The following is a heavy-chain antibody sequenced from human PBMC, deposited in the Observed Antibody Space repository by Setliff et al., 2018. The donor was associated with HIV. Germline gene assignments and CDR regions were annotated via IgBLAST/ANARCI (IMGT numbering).Heavy chain of an antibody. V-gene: IGHV1-46*01. CDR3: ARAGGGATDQAFDI. CDR1: GYSFTSYF. D-gene: IGHD2-2*01. Sequence: EASVKVSCKAFGYSFTSYFLHWVRQAPGQGLEWLGIIDPNGGATNNAQKLQGRLTVTTDTSTSTLYMELSNLRSDDTAVYYCARAGGGATDQAFDIWGHGTMVTVSS. J-gene: IGHJ3*02. CDR2: IDPNGGAT.